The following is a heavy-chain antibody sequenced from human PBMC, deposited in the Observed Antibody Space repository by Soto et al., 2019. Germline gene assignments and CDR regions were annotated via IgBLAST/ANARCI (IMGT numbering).Heavy chain of an antibody. CDR1: GDSISSRSYY. J-gene: IGHJ4*02. CDR2: IYYSGST. Sequence: SETLSLTCTVTGDSISSRSYYWGWIRQPPGKGLEWIGSIYYSGSTYNNPSLRSRVSMSIDTSKDQFSLKLKSVTAADTALYFCARPRTSVVTKAYFDVWGPGSLV. V-gene: IGHV4-39*01. CDR3: ARPRTSVVTKAYFDV. D-gene: IGHD2-21*02.